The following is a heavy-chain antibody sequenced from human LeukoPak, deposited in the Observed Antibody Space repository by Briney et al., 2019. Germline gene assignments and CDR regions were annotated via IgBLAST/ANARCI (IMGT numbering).Heavy chain of an antibody. CDR1: GFTFTSSA. Sequence: ASVKVSCKASGFTFTSSAVQWVRQARGQRLEWIGWIVVGSGNTNYAQKFQERVTITRDMSTSTVHMELSSLRPEDTAVYYCARVSGNFNEYFQFWGQGTLVTVSS. J-gene: IGHJ1*01. D-gene: IGHD6-6*01. CDR2: IVVGSGNT. V-gene: IGHV1-58*01. CDR3: ARVSGNFNEYFQF.